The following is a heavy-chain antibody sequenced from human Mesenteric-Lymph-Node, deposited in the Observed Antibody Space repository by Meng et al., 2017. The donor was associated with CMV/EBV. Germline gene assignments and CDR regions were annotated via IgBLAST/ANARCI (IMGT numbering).Heavy chain of an antibody. J-gene: IGHJ4*02. V-gene: IGHV3-53*01. CDR2: IYTGSST. D-gene: IGHD4-23*01. CDR3: ARGLRWYHPFDD. Sequence: ESLKISCAASGFTVNTNYMSWVRQAPGKGLEWVSVIYTGSSTYYADSVKGRFTISRDNSKNTLYLQMNSLRAEDTAVYYCARGLRWYHPFDDWGQGTLVTVSS. CDR1: GFTVNTNY.